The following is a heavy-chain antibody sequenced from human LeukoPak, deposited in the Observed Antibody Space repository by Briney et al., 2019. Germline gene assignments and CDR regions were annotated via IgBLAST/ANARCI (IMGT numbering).Heavy chain of an antibody. D-gene: IGHD3-10*02. Sequence: PGGSLRLSCAASGFTFSDYYMGWIRQAPGKGLEWVSYISSSGSTIYYADSVKGRFTISRDNAKNSLYLQMNSLRAEDTAVYYCARDRYFVGGRKNYYYYGMDVGGQGTTVPVSS. J-gene: IGHJ6*02. CDR3: ARDRYFVGGRKNYYYYGMDV. CDR2: ISSSGSTI. CDR1: GFTFSDYY. V-gene: IGHV3-11*01.